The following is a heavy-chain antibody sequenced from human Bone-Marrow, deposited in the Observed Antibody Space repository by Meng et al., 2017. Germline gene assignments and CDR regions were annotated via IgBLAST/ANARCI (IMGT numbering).Heavy chain of an antibody. V-gene: IGHV6-1*01. J-gene: IGHJ4*02. Sequence: VHMQQSGSQLPKPSQTLSLTCAISGDSVSGNRALWHWVRQSPSRGLEWLGHTDYRSQWQSHYGASVKSRISIYADTSRNQFSLILNSVTPEDTAVYYCASWYGESWGQGTLVTVSS. CDR3: ASWYGES. D-gene: IGHD3-10*01. CDR2: TDYRSQWQS. CDR1: GDSVSGNRAL.